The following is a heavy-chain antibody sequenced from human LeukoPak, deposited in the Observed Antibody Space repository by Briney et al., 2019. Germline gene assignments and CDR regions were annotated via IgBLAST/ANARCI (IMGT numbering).Heavy chain of an antibody. D-gene: IGHD3-3*01. V-gene: IGHV1-18*01. J-gene: IGHJ4*02. Sequence: ASVTVSCTASGYTFTSYGISWVRQAPGQGLEWMGWISAYNGNTNYAQKLQGRVTMTTDTSTSTAYMELRSLRSDDTAAYYCARGRRDDFWSGYYTFLGYWGQGTLVTVSS. CDR2: ISAYNGNT. CDR3: ARGRRDDFWSGYYTFLGY. CDR1: GYTFTSYG.